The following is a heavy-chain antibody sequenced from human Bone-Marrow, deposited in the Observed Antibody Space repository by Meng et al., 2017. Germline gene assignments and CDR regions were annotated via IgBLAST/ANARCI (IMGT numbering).Heavy chain of an antibody. Sequence: GGSLRLSCAASGFTFSSYEMNWVRQAPGKGLEWVSYISSSGSTIYYADSVKGRFTISRDNAKNSLYLQMNSLRAEDTAVYYCASAYCGGDCYFRSDAFDIWARGTLAT. CDR2: ISSSGSTI. D-gene: IGHD2-21*02. J-gene: IGHJ3*02. CDR1: GFTFSSYE. CDR3: ASAYCGGDCYFRSDAFDI. V-gene: IGHV3-48*03.